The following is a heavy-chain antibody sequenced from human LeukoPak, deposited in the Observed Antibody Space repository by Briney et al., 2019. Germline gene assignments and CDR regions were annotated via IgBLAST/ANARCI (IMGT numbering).Heavy chain of an antibody. CDR1: GGSFSGYY. V-gene: IGHV4-34*01. Sequence: SETLSLTCAVYGGSFSGYYWSWIRQPPGKGLEWIGEINHSGSTNYNPSLKSRVTISVDTSKNQFSLKLSSVTAADTAVYYCARQRAMRFGPWGQGTLVTVSS. J-gene: IGHJ5*02. CDR3: ARQRAMRFGP. CDR2: INHSGST.